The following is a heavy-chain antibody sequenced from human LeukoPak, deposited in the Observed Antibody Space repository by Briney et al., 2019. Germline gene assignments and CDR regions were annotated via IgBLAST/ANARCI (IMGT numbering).Heavy chain of an antibody. CDR2: IKQDGSEK. V-gene: IGHV3-7*01. CDR3: ARGGYYGSGRYYFDS. D-gene: IGHD3-3*01. J-gene: IGHJ4*02. CDR1: GFTFSSYW. Sequence: GGSLRLSCAASGFTFSSYWMSWVRQAPGKGLEWVANIKQDGSEKYYVDSVKGRFTISRDNAKNTLHLQMNSLRAEDTAVYYCARGGYYGSGRYYFDSWGQGTLVTVSS.